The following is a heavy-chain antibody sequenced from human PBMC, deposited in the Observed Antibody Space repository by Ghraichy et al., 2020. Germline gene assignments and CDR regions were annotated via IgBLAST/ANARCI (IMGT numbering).Heavy chain of an antibody. CDR2: IKDDGSEK. J-gene: IGHJ4*02. V-gene: IGHV3-7*03. CDR3: ARGGGYWFDF. Sequence: GGSLRLSCVISGFPFSSNWMNWVRLALGKGLQWVANIKDDGSEKSYVDSVRGRFTISRDNAKNSLDLQMNSLRAEDTAIYYCARGGGYWFDFWGQGMLVTVSS. D-gene: IGHD5-12*01. CDR1: GFPFSSNW.